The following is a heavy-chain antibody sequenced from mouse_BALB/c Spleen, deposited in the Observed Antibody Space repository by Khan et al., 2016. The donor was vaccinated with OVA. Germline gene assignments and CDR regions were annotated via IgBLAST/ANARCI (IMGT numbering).Heavy chain of an antibody. J-gene: IGHJ3*01. Sequence: QVQLKESGAELARPGASVKMSCRASGYTFTSYTMHWIRQRPGQAPEWIGHINPSNYYTNYNQNFKDKVTLNVDKSSSTAYMQLSSLTSEDSAVYYCVRERAYRRSDGWFAYWGQGTLVTVSA. V-gene: IGHV1-4*01. CDR3: VRERAYRRSDGWFAY. D-gene: IGHD2-14*01. CDR1: GYTFTSYT. CDR2: INPSNYYT.